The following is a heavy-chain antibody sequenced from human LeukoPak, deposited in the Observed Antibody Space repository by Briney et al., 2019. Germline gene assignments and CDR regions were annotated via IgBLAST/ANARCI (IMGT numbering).Heavy chain of an antibody. D-gene: IGHD1-7*01. V-gene: IGHV4-59*01. CDR2: IYNSAIT. CDR1: GGSIKTYH. Sequence: SETLSLTCTVSGGSIKTYHWNWIRRPPGKGLEWIGYIYNSAITNYNPSLKSRVSISIDTSKNQFSLKLNSVTAADTAVYYCARLAGTTSGDYWGQGILVTVSA. J-gene: IGHJ4*02. CDR3: ARLAGTTSGDY.